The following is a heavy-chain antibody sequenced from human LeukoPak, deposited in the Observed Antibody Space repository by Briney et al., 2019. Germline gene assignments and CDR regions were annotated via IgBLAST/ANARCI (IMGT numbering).Heavy chain of an antibody. CDR2: ISTSSDYI. D-gene: IGHD3-3*01. V-gene: IGHV3-21*01. J-gene: IGHJ4*02. Sequence: GGSLRLSCAASGFTFSTYGMNWVRQAPGKGLEWVSSISTSSDYIYYADSVKGRFTISRDNAKNSLYLQMNSLRAEDTAVYYCARDGSYYDFCNGYYYWGQGTLVTVSS. CDR3: ARDGSYYDFCNGYYY. CDR1: GFTFSTYG.